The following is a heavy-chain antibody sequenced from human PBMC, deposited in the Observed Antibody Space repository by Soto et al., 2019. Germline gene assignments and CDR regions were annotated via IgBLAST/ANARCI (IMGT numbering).Heavy chain of an antibody. Sequence: ASVKVSCKASGYTFTSYYMHWVRQAPGQGLEWMGIINPSGGSTSYAQKFQGRVTMTRDTSTSTVYMELSSLRSEDTAVYYCARAPYYYGSGSYSGKYGMDVWGQGTTVTV. V-gene: IGHV1-46*03. CDR2: INPSGGST. J-gene: IGHJ6*02. CDR3: ARAPYYYGSGSYSGKYGMDV. CDR1: GYTFTSYY. D-gene: IGHD3-10*01.